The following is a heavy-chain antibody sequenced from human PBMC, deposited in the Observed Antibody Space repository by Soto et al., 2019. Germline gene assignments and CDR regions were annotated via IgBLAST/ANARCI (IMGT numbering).Heavy chain of an antibody. CDR3: ARGDIMDV. V-gene: IGHV3-11*01. CDR1: GFSFSDYY. CDR2: ISSGGSAM. J-gene: IGHJ6*02. Sequence: GGSLRLSCAASGFSFSDYYMIWIRQAPGRGLEWVSHISSGGSAMYSADSVKGRFTISRDNVKNSLYLQMNSLRAEDTAVYYCARGDIMDVWGQGTTVTVSS.